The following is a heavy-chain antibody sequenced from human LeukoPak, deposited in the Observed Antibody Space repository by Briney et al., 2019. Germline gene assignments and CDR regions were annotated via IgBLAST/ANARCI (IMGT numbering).Heavy chain of an antibody. CDR3: AKSIAARRGFDY. D-gene: IGHD6-6*01. CDR1: GFTFSSYA. V-gene: IGHV3-23*01. J-gene: IGHJ4*02. CDR2: ISGSGGST. Sequence: HPGGSLRLSCAASGFTFSSYAMSWVRQVPGKGLEWVSAISGSGGSTYYADSVKGRFTISRDNSKNTLYLQMNSLRAEDTAVYYCAKSIAARRGFDYWGQGTLVTVSS.